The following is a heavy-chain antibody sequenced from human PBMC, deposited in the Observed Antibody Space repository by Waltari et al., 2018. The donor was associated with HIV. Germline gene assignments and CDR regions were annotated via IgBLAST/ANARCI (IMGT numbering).Heavy chain of an antibody. D-gene: IGHD2-8*01. CDR1: GASIGSNYY. CDR2: ISHSGNT. J-gene: IGHJ6*02. V-gene: IGHV4-39*01. CDR3: LMEGYYYGMDV. Sequence: QLQLQESGQGLVKPSETLSLTCSVSGASIGSNYYWGWGRQHRGKGLEWIATISHSGNTYNNPILKNLVTISADTSKNHFSLKLSSVTATDTAVYYCLMEGYYYGMDVWGQGTTVTVSS.